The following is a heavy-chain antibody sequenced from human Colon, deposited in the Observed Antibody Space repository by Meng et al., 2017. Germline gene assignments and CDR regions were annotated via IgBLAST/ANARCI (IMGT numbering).Heavy chain of an antibody. V-gene: IGHV3-11*01. D-gene: IGHD2-8*02. CDR2: IDSDSTT. Sequence: HVQLGESGGGLVQPGGSLRLSCAALVFTFSDYYTSWIRQAPGKGLEWVSYIDSDSTTYYADSVKGRFTISRDNAKKSLYLQMSSLRVEDTAVYYCASGKSGFDYWGQGALVTVSS. CDR3: ASGKSGFDY. CDR1: VFTFSDYY. J-gene: IGHJ4*02.